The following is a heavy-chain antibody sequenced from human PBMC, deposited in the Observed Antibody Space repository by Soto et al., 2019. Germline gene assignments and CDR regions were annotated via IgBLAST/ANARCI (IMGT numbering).Heavy chain of an antibody. CDR3: ARSYYDGPYWFDP. D-gene: IGHD3-16*01. Sequence: QITLKESGPTLVKPTQTLTLTCTFSGFSLSTIGLSVGWIRQPPGKALGWLAVIYWDDDKRYSPSLESTLTLTKDTSKNHMVLTMTNMDPVDTATYYCARSYYDGPYWFDPCGQGALVTFSS. J-gene: IGHJ5*02. CDR1: GFSLSTIGLS. CDR2: IYWDDDK. V-gene: IGHV2-5*02.